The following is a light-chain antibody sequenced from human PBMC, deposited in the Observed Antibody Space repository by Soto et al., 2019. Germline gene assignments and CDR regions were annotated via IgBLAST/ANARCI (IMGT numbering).Light chain of an antibody. J-gene: IGKJ1*01. CDR3: HQYGSSLRET. CDR1: QSVSSSY. CDR2: GAS. Sequence: EIVLTQSPGTLSLSPGERATLSCRASQSVSSSYLAWYQQKPGQAPRLLIYGASSRATGIPDRFSGRGSGTDFTLTISRLEPEDFSVYYCHQYGSSLRETFGQGPKVEIK. V-gene: IGKV3-20*01.